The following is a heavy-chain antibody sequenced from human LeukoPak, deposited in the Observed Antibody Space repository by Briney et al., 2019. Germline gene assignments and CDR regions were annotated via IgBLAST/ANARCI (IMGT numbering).Heavy chain of an antibody. D-gene: IGHD2-2*01. Sequence: PGGSLRLFCAASEFTFSSYAMNWVCQAPGKGLEWVSAISGSGGSTYYADSVRGRFTISRDNSKNTLYLQMNSLRAEDTAVYYCAKGRIVVLPAVMFNSWGQGTLVTVSS. CDR2: ISGSGGST. V-gene: IGHV3-23*01. J-gene: IGHJ5*02. CDR1: EFTFSSYA. CDR3: AKGRIVVLPAVMFNS.